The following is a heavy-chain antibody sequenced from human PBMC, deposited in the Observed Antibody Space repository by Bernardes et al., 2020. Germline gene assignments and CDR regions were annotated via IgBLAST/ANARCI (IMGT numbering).Heavy chain of an antibody. CDR3: AGLDSGYDSAYVDY. V-gene: IGHV4-59*01. J-gene: IGHJ4*02. CDR1: GGSISSYY. D-gene: IGHD5-12*01. Sequence: SQSLSPTCTVTGGSISSYYWSWIRQPPGKGLERIGYIFYTGSTNYNPSLKSRVTISVDTSKNQFSLKLSSVSAADTAVYYCAGLDSGYDSAYVDYWGQGTLVTVSS. CDR2: IFYTGST.